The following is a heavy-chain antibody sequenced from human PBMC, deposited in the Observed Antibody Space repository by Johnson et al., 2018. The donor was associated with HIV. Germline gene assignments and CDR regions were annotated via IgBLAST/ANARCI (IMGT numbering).Heavy chain of an antibody. CDR1: GFTVSSNY. CDR2: IYSGGRT. Sequence: GGSLRLSCAASGFTVSSNYMSWVRQAPGKGLEWVSVIYSGGRTYYADSVKGRFTIPRDNSKNTLYLQMNSLRVEDPALYYCAKDGDDGDEADGTKGAFDIWGQGTMVTVSS. D-gene: IGHD2-2*01. CDR3: AKDGDDGDEADGTKGAFDI. J-gene: IGHJ3*02. V-gene: IGHV3-53*05.